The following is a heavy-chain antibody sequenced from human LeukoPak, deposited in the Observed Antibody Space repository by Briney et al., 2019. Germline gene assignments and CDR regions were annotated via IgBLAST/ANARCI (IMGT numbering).Heavy chain of an antibody. Sequence: GGSLRLSCAASGFTFSAYSMNWVRQAPGKGLEWVSSISSSSSYIYYADSVKGRFTISRDNAKNSLYLQMNSLRAEDTAVYYCARGPDIADQDYYMDVWGKGTTVTVSS. CDR3: ARGPDIADQDYYMDV. CDR1: GFTFSAYS. CDR2: ISSSSSYI. V-gene: IGHV3-21*01. D-gene: IGHD6-13*01. J-gene: IGHJ6*03.